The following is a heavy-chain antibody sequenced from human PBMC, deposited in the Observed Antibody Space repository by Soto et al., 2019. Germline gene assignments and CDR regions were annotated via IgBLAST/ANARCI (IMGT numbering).Heavy chain of an antibody. CDR2: INPSGGST. CDR3: ARDGGYSYGLYYYYYYGMDV. D-gene: IGHD5-18*01. Sequence: GASVKVSCKASGYTFTSYYMHCVRQAPGQGLEWMGIINPSGGSTSYAQKFQGRVTMTRDTSTSTVYMELSSLRSEDTAVYYCARDGGYSYGLYYYYYYGMDVWGQGTTVTVSS. J-gene: IGHJ6*02. CDR1: GYTFTSYY. V-gene: IGHV1-46*01.